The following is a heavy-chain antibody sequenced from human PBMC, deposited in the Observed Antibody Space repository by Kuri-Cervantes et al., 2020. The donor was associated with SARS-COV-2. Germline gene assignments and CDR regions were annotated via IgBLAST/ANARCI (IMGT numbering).Heavy chain of an antibody. Sequence: SCAVSGGSISSGGYSWSWTRQPPGKGLEWIGYIYHSGSTYYNPSLKSRVTISVDRSKNQFSLKLSSVTAADTAVYYCARRINYWWFDPWGQGTLVTVSS. D-gene: IGHD4-11*01. J-gene: IGHJ5*02. CDR3: ARRINYWWFDP. CDR1: GGSISSGGYS. CDR2: IYHSGST. V-gene: IGHV4-30-2*01.